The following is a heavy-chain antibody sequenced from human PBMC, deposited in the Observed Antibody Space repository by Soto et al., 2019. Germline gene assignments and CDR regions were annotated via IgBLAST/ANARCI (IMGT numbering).Heavy chain of an antibody. Sequence: QMQMQESGPRLVKPSETLSLTCTVSGASITDSYWSWIRQPPEKGLEWIGYIYFSGVATYNPSLKSRATMSRDTSKNEFSQKLTSVTAADTAIYYCARGDSDLAVSEAAYWGQGTLVTVSS. CDR2: IYFSGVA. CDR1: GASITDSY. D-gene: IGHD2-15*01. CDR3: ARGDSDLAVSEAAY. V-gene: IGHV4-59*01. J-gene: IGHJ1*01.